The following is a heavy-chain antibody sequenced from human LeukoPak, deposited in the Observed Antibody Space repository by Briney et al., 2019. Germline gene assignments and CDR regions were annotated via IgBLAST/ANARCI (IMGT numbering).Heavy chain of an antibody. V-gene: IGHV3-23*01. CDR2: ISGSAGRT. CDR1: GFSFSTYA. J-gene: IGHJ3*02. D-gene: IGHD4-17*01. Sequence: GGSLRLSCAASGFSFSTYAMSWVCQAPGKGLEWVSGISGSAGRTYHAESVKGRFTISRDNSKNTLFLQMNSLTAEDTAVYYCAKDLTVTTRGTYAFDIWGPGTMVTVSS. CDR3: AKDLTVTTRGTYAFDI.